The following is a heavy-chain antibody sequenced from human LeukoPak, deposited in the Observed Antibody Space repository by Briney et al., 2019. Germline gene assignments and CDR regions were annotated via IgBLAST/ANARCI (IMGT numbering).Heavy chain of an antibody. CDR1: GYIFTSYD. Sequence: GASVKVSCKASGYIFTSYDINWVRQATGQGLEWMGWMNPNSGNTGYAQKFQGRVTMTRNTSISTAYMELSSLRSEDTAVYYCARGGGPRSYSRKYYFDYWGQGTLVTVSS. D-gene: IGHD1-26*01. CDR3: ARGGGPRSYSRKYYFDY. J-gene: IGHJ4*02. V-gene: IGHV1-8*01. CDR2: MNPNSGNT.